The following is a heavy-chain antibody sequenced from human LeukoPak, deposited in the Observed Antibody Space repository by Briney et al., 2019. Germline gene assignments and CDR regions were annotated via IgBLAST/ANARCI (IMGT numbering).Heavy chain of an antibody. D-gene: IGHD3-16*02. Sequence: PGGSLRLSCAASGFTFSSYEMNWVRQAPGKGLEWVSYISSSGSTIYYADSVKGRFTISRDNAKNSLYLQMNSLRAEDTAVYYCARGLSRYRGAFDIWGQGTMVTVSS. CDR3: ARGLSRYRGAFDI. CDR2: ISSSGSTI. J-gene: IGHJ3*02. CDR1: GFTFSSYE. V-gene: IGHV3-48*03.